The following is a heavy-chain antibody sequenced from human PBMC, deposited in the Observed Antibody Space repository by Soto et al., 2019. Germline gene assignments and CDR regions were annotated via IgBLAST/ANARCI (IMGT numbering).Heavy chain of an antibody. Sequence: PGGSLRLSCAASRFTFSGYSMNWVRQAPGKGLEWVSSISSYGTYIDYADSVKGRFTISRDNAKNSLYLQMNSLRVEDTAVYYCARPTTGAFDFWGQGTMVTVSS. V-gene: IGHV3-21*06. D-gene: IGHD4-17*01. CDR3: ARPTTGAFDF. CDR1: RFTFSGYS. CDR2: ISSYGTYI. J-gene: IGHJ3*01.